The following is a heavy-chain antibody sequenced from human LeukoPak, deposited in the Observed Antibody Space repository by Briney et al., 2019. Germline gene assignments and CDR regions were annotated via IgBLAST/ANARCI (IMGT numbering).Heavy chain of an antibody. J-gene: IGHJ4*02. Sequence: GGSLRLPCAASGFTFSNYAMRWVRQAPGKGLEWVSGISGSGDSTYYADSVKGRFTISRDNSKNTLYLQMNSLRAEDTAVYYCARRSGIAVAGAFDYWGQGTLVTVSS. CDR2: ISGSGDST. CDR3: ARRSGIAVAGAFDY. D-gene: IGHD6-19*01. V-gene: IGHV3-23*01. CDR1: GFTFSNYA.